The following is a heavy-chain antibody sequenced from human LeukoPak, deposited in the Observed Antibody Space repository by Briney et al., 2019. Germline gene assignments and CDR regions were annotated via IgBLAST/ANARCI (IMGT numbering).Heavy chain of an antibody. Sequence: PGGSLRLSCAASGFTFSSYGMHWVRQAPGKGLEWGAVISYDGSNKYYADSVKGRFTISRDNSKNTRYLQMNSLRAEDTAVYYCAKVLWQWELLHAFDIWGQGTMVTVSS. D-gene: IGHD1-26*01. J-gene: IGHJ3*02. V-gene: IGHV3-30*18. CDR2: ISYDGSNK. CDR1: GFTFSSYG. CDR3: AKVLWQWELLHAFDI.